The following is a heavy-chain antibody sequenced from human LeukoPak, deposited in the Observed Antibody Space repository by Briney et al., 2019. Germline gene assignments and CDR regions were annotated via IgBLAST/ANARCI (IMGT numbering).Heavy chain of an antibody. J-gene: IGHJ4*02. V-gene: IGHV3-30*02. Sequence: GGSLRLSCPASGFTFSGSGMHWVRPAPGEGLEWVTFLRYDGSNKYYTDSVKGRFTISRDNSKNTLYLQMDSLRAEDTAVYYCARDYDFWSGYYSPTRGYFGYWGQGTLVTVSS. CDR1: GFTFSGSG. CDR3: ARDYDFWSGYYSPTRGYFGY. D-gene: IGHD3-3*01. CDR2: LRYDGSNK.